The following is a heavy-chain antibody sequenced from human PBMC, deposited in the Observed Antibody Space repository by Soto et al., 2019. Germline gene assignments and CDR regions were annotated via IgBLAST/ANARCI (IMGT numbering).Heavy chain of an antibody. CDR1: GYTFTSYG. J-gene: IGHJ6*02. CDR2: ISAYNGNT. Sequence: ASVKVSCKASGYTFTSYGISWVRQAPGQGLEWMGWISAYNGNTNYAQKLQGRVTMTTDTSTSTAYMELRSLRSDDTAVYYCARVSIVDHKWGDYYGMDVWGQGTTVTVSS. CDR3: ARVSIVDHKWGDYYGMDV. D-gene: IGHD1-26*01. V-gene: IGHV1-18*01.